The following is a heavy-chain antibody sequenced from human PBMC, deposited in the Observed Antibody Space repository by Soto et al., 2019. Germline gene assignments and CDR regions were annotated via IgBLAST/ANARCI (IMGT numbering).Heavy chain of an antibody. CDR1: GFTFSSYG. CDR2: ISKDGSNK. J-gene: IGHJ6*02. V-gene: IGHV3-30*18. D-gene: IGHD1-26*01. CDR3: AKDRFSGSYLGGSYYYYGMDV. Sequence: QVQLVESGGGVVQPGGSLRLSCAASGFTFSSYGMHWVRKAPGKGLEWVAVISKDGSNKYYADSVKGQFTISRDNSENTLYVQMNSLRVEDTAVYYCAKDRFSGSYLGGSYYYYGMDVWGQGTTVTVSS.